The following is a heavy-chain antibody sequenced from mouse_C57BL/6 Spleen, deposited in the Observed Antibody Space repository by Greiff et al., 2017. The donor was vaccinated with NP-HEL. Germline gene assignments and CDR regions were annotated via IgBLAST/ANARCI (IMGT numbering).Heavy chain of an antibody. V-gene: IGHV2-2*01. CDR1: GFSLTSYG. CDR2: IWSGGST. CDR3: AKSLAY. J-gene: IGHJ3*01. Sequence: QVQLQQSGPGLVQPSQSLSITCTVSGFSLTSYGVHWVRQSPGKGLEWLGVIWSGGSTDYNAAFISRLSISKDNSKSQVFFKMNSLQADDTAIYYCAKSLAYWGQGTLVTVSA.